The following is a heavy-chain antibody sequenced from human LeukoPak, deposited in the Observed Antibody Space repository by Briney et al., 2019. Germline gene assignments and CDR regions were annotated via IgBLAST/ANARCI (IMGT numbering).Heavy chain of an antibody. CDR3: AAARDYDSSGYYYEDY. CDR2: IYYTGGT. J-gene: IGHJ4*02. V-gene: IGHV4-59*01. D-gene: IGHD3-22*01. Sequence: SETLSLTCTVSGGSISSYYWSWIRQPPGKGLEWIGYIYYTGGTNYNPSLKSRVTISVDTSKNQFSLKLSSVTAADTAVYYCAAARDYDSSGYYYEDYWGQGTLVTVSS. CDR1: GGSISSYY.